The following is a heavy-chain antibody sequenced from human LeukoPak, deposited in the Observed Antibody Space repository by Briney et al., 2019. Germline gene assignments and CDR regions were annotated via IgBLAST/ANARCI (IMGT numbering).Heavy chain of an antibody. Sequence: SETLSLTCAVSGGSITSTIWWSWVRQPPGKGLEWIGEVHLSGRTHYNPSLESRVTMSVDMSENHISLRLTSVAAADTAVYYCAREGGPYRPLDYSGQGTLVTVSS. CDR3: AREGGPYRPLDY. J-gene: IGHJ4*02. CDR1: GGSITSTIW. V-gene: IGHV4-4*02. CDR2: VHLSGRT.